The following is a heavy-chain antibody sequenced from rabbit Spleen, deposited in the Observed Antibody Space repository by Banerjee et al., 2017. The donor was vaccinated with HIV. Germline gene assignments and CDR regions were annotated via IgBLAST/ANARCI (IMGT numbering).Heavy chain of an antibody. D-gene: IGHD5-1*01. V-gene: IGHV1S40*01. CDR3: GRDTVGKLGDTDL. J-gene: IGHJ4*01. CDR2: INTINDVT. CDR1: GFSFNSGYD. Sequence: QSLEESGGDLVKPGASLTLTCTASGFSFNSGYDMCWVRQAPGKGLEWIGCINTINDVTWYASWAKGRFTISKTSSTTVTLQMTSLTAADMATYFCGRDTVGKLGDTDLWGPGTLVTVS.